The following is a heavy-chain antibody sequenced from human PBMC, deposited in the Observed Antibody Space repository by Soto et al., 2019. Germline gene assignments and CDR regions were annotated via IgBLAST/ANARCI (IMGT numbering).Heavy chain of an antibody. J-gene: IGHJ6*02. CDR3: GGVAAAKLWGYYYYYGMDV. CDR2: IYYSGST. V-gene: IGHV4-59*12. CDR1: GGSISSYY. D-gene: IGHD6-13*01. Sequence: PSETLSLTCTVSGGSISSYYWSWIRQPPGKGLEWIGYIYYSGSTNYNPSLKSRVTISVDTPKNQFSLKLRSVTAADTAVYYCGGVAAAKLWGYYYYYGMDVWGQGTTVTVSS.